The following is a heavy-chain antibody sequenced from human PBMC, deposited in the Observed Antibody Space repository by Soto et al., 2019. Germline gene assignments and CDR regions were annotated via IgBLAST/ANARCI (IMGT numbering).Heavy chain of an antibody. J-gene: IGHJ4*02. CDR2: MSIGYEKT. V-gene: IGHV3-23*01. CDR3: VRWSGYGDL. CDR1: GFTSTYYS. Sequence: GGSLRLSCAASGFTSTYYSMAWVRQTPKRGLEWISGMSIGYEKTFYADSVRGRFTVSRDSSRNTVDLQMHNLRADDTAIYYCVRWSGYGDLWGQGTRVTVSS. D-gene: IGHD4-17*01.